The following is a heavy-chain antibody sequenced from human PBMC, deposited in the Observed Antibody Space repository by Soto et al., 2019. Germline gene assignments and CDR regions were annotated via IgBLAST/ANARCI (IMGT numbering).Heavy chain of an antibody. CDR1: GGAISDARFY. D-gene: IGHD1-26*01. J-gene: IGHJ5*02. CDR2: IYYTGTT. CDR3: ARQKWEQPKWFDP. Sequence: QLQLQESGPGLVKPSETLSLTCSLSGGAISDARFYWGWIRQSPGRGLEWIGSIYYTGTTFFNPSLQSRVTISVDTSENQFSLKLYSVTAPDTALYFCARQKWEQPKWFDPWGQGTLVIVSP. V-gene: IGHV4-39*01.